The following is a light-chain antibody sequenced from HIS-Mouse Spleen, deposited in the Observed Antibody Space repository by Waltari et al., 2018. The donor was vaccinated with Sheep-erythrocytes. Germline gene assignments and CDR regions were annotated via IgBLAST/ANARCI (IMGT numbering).Light chain of an antibody. CDR2: EDS. CDR3: YSTDSSGNHSNWV. J-gene: IGLJ3*02. CDR1: ALPTKY. Sequence: SYELTQPPSVSVSPGQTARITCSGDALPTKYAYWYQKKSGQAPVLVIYEDSKRPSGIPERFSGSSSGTMATLTISGAQVEDEADYYCYSTDSSGNHSNWVFGGGTKLTVL. V-gene: IGLV3-10*01.